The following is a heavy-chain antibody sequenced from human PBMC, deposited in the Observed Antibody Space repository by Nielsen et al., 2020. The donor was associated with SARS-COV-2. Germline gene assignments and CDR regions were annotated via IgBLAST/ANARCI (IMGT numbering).Heavy chain of an antibody. Sequence: SETLSLTCTVSGGSISSSSYYWGWIRQPPGKGLEWIGSIYYSGSTYYNPSLKSRVTISVDTSKNQFSLKLSSVTAADTAVYYCARQRLKTRLARDYWGQGTLVTVSS. CDR1: GGSISSSSYY. CDR2: IYYSGST. CDR3: ARQRLKTRLARDY. V-gene: IGHV4-39*01. D-gene: IGHD6-19*01. J-gene: IGHJ4*02.